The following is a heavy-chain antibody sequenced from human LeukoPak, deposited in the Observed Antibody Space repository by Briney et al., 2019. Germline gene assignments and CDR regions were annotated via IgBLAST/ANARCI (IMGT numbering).Heavy chain of an antibody. Sequence: GGSLTLSCAASGFAFDDYGMSWVRQVPGRGLEWVSDINWSGDRTAYADSVKGRFTIYKDKAKNSLYLQMNSVRAEDTALYYCARDPNNYGRLDYWGQGTLVAVSS. V-gene: IGHV3-20*04. CDR1: GFAFDDYG. D-gene: IGHD3-16*01. CDR3: ARDPNNYGRLDY. CDR2: INWSGDRT. J-gene: IGHJ4*02.